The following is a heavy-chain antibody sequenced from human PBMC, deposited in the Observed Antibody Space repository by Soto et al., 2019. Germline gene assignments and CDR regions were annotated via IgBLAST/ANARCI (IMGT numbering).Heavy chain of an antibody. CDR2: IYYIGTT. D-gene: IGHD3-10*01. CDR3: SRGSTYYGFLT. CDR1: GDSMGSGDYY. J-gene: IGHJ5*02. Sequence: QVQLQESGPGLVKPSQTLSLTCTVSGDSMGSGDYYWTWIRQPPGKGLEWIGYIYYIGTTFYNPSLESRVNISIDTSKNHFSLRLTSVTAADTAVCYCSRGSTYYGFLTWGQGTLVTVSS. V-gene: IGHV4-30-4*01.